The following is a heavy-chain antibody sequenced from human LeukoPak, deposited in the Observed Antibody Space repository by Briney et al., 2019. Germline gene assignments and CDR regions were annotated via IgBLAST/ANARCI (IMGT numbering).Heavy chain of an antibody. CDR3: ARILPTTVTTDY. CDR1: GGSVSPYY. CDR2: VFYSGST. J-gene: IGHJ4*02. Sequence: SETLSLTCTVSGGSVSPYYWTWIRQPPGKGLEWIGCVFYSGSTNYNPSLKSRVTISVDTSRNQFSLRLSSLTAADTAVYYCARILPTTVTTDYWGKGALVTVSS. D-gene: IGHD4-17*01. V-gene: IGHV4-59*08.